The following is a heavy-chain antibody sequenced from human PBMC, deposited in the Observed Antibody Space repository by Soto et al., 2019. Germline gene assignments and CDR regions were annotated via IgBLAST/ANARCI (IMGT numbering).Heavy chain of an antibody. J-gene: IGHJ6*03. CDR3: AREHDYGDYYYYMDV. D-gene: IGHD4-17*01. CDR1: GFTFSDYY. CDR2: ISSSGSTI. Sequence: SGGSLRLSCAASGFTFSDYYMSWIRQAPGKGLEWVSYISSSGSTIYYADSVKGRFTISRDNAKNSLYLQMNSLRAEDTAVYYCAREHDYGDYYYYMDVWGKGTTVTVSS. V-gene: IGHV3-11*01.